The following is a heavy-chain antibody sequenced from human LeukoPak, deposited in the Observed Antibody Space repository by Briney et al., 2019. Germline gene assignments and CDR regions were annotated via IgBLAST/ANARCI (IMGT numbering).Heavy chain of an antibody. V-gene: IGHV3-23*01. J-gene: IGHJ4*02. D-gene: IGHD3-10*01. CDR3: AKNFGSGNYRSFDY. CDR1: GFTFSSNA. CDR2: ISSSGSSS. Sequence: SGGSLRLSCAASGFTFSSNAMSWVRQAPGKGLEWVSVISSSGSSSYYADSVKGRFTISRDNSKNTLYLQMNSLRAEDTATYYCAKNFGSGNYRSFDYWGQGTLVTVSS.